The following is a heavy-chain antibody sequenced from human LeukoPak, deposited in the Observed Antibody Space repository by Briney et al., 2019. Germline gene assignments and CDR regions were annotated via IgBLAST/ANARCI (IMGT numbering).Heavy chain of an antibody. CDR3: ASESDWGADY. CDR1: GGSISSGDYY. D-gene: IGHD7-27*01. Sequence: KPSATLSLTCTVSGGSISSGDYYWSWLRQPPGKGLEWIGYIYYSGSTYYNPCLKSRVTISVHTSKNQFSLKLSSVTAADTAVYYCASESDWGADYWGQGTLVTVSS. V-gene: IGHV4-30-4*01. J-gene: IGHJ4*02. CDR2: IYYSGST.